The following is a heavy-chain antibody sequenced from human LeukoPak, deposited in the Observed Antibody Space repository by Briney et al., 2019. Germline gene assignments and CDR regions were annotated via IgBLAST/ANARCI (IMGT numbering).Heavy chain of an antibody. CDR3: ASEEDYGYGPFDY. CDR2: ISYDGSNK. D-gene: IGHD3-10*01. J-gene: IGHJ4*02. V-gene: IGHV3-30-3*01. CDR1: GFTFSSYA. Sequence: GGSLRLSCAASGFTFSSYAMHWVRQAPGKGLEWVAVISYDGSNKYYADSVKGRFTISRDNSKNTLYLQMNSLRAEDTAVYYCASEEDYGYGPFDYWGQGTLVTVSS.